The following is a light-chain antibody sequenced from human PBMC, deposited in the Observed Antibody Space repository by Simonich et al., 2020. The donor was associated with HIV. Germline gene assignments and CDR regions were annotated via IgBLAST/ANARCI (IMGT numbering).Light chain of an antibody. Sequence: VMTQSPATLSVSPGERATLSCRASQIVSSNLAWYQQKPGHAPRLLIYGASTRATGIPARFSGSGSGTEFTLTISSMQSEDFAVYYCQQYNKWPTFGGGTKLEIK. CDR2: GAS. V-gene: IGKV3-15*01. CDR3: QQYNKWPT. CDR1: QIVSSN. J-gene: IGKJ4*01.